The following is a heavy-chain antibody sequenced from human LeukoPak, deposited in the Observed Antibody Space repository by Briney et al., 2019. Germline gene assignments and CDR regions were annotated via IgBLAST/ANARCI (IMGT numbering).Heavy chain of an antibody. Sequence: PGGSLRLSCVASGFIFSNYEMNWVRQTPGKGLEWVSYISDHGKSRNYVDSVKGLFTISRDNAKNSLYLQMNSLRVEDTAIYSCARARIAAPLLDYWGQGTLVTVSS. CDR2: ISDHGKSR. D-gene: IGHD6-13*01. CDR3: ARARIAAPLLDY. J-gene: IGHJ4*02. V-gene: IGHV3-48*03. CDR1: GFIFSNYE.